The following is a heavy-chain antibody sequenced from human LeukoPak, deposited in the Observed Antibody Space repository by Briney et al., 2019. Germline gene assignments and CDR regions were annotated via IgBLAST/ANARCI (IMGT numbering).Heavy chain of an antibody. CDR2: ISYDGSNI. Sequence: GGSLRLSCAASGFTFSSYAMHWVGQAPGKGLEWVALISYDGSNIYYTDSVKGRFTISRDNSKNTLYLQMNSLRPEDTAAYYCARDVDFLYSSGFDYWGQGTLVTVSS. CDR1: GFTFSSYA. D-gene: IGHD6-19*01. V-gene: IGHV3-30-3*01. CDR3: ARDVDFLYSSGFDY. J-gene: IGHJ4*02.